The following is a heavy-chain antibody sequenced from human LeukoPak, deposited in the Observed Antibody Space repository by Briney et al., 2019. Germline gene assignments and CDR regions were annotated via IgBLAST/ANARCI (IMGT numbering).Heavy chain of an antibody. CDR3: ARGWNDDY. CDR1: GFTFSSYW. J-gene: IGHJ4*02. V-gene: IGHV3-7*01. D-gene: IGHD1-1*01. CDR2: INQVGSQT. Sequence: GGSLRLSCAASGFTFSSYWMSWVRQTPGEGLEYLANINQVGSQTYYMDSAKGRFTISRDNAKNSLYLQMNSLRAEDTAMYYCARGWNDDYWGQGTLVTVSS.